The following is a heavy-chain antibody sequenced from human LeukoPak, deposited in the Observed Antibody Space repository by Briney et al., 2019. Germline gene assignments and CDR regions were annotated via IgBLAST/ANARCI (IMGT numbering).Heavy chain of an antibody. V-gene: IGHV3-23*01. J-gene: IGHJ2*01. D-gene: IGHD3-10*01. CDR1: GFTFSAYA. Sequence: GGSLRLSCAASGFTFSAYAMSWVRQAPGKGLEWVSGISAWGDNTYSADSVRGRFTISRDNSKNTLYLQMNSLRAEDTAVYYCARDRAPPTSWYFDVWGRGTLVTVSS. CDR2: ISAWGDNT. CDR3: ARDRAPPTSWYFDV.